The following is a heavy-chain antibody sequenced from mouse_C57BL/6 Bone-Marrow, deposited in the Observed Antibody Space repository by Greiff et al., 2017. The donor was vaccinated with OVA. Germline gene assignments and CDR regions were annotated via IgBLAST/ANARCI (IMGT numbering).Heavy chain of an antibody. Sequence: EVKVVESGGGLVQSGRSLRLSCATSGFTFSDFYMEWVRQAPGKGLEWIAASRNKANDYTTEYSASVKGRFIVSRDTSQSILYLQMNALRAEDTAIYYCARALSYYGYDGRFAYWGQGTLVTVSA. V-gene: IGHV7-1*01. CDR2: SRNKANDYTT. D-gene: IGHD2-9*01. CDR1: GFTFSDFY. J-gene: IGHJ3*01. CDR3: ARALSYYGYDGRFAY.